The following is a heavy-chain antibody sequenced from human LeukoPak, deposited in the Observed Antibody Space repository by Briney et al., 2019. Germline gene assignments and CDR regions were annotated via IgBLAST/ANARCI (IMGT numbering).Heavy chain of an antibody. V-gene: IGHV3-7*01. D-gene: IGHD2-8*02. Sequence: GGSVRLSCAASGYTLSKHCMKWARHAPGKALEGGANLKQGGSHKHHVDSVKGRLTISRDNDKGPLYPQMKSLRGQDAALFFGPSAKSFCWCVLSIDYWGQGTLVSVSS. CDR2: LKQGGSHK. CDR1: GYTLSKHC. CDR3: PSAKSFCWCVLSIDY. J-gene: IGHJ4*02.